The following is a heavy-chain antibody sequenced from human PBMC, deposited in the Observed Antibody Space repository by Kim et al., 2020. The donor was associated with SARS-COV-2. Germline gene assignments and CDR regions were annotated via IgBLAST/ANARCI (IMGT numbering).Heavy chain of an antibody. CDR2: ISWNSGSI. CDR3: AKSLYYYDRYFDY. D-gene: IGHD3-22*01. Sequence: GGSLRLSCAASGFTFDDYAMHWVRQAPGKGLEWVSGISWNSGSIGYADSVKGRLTISRDNAKNSLYLQMNSLRAEDTALYYCAKSLYYYDRYFDYWGQGTLVTVSS. J-gene: IGHJ4*02. V-gene: IGHV3-9*01. CDR1: GFTFDDYA.